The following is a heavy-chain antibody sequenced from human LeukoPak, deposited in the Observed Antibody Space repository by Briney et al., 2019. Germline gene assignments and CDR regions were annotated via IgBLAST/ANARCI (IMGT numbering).Heavy chain of an antibody. V-gene: IGHV4-39*07. CDR2: VYQNGNT. Sequence: PSETLSLTCTVFGDSRSSRNYYWGWVRQTPGKGLEWIGSVYQNGNTYYNPSLKSRLTISLDTSKNQFSLKLSSVTAADTAVYYCARANGGLRYFDWSPLEYYFDYWGQGTLVTVSS. CDR1: GDSRSSRNYY. D-gene: IGHD3-9*01. CDR3: ARANGGLRYFDWSPLEYYFDY. J-gene: IGHJ4*02.